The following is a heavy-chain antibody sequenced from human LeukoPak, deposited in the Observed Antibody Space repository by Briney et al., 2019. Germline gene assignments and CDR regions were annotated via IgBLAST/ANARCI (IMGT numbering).Heavy chain of an antibody. J-gene: IGHJ5*02. CDR2: IYYSGST. Sequence: SETLSLTCTVSGGSISSYYWSWIRQPPGKGLEWIGYIYYSGSTNYNPSLKSRVTISVDTSKNQFSLKPSSVTAADTAVYYCARRVVVAGRDNWFDPWGQGTLVTVSS. CDR1: GGSISSYY. D-gene: IGHD2-15*01. CDR3: ARRVVVAGRDNWFDP. V-gene: IGHV4-59*08.